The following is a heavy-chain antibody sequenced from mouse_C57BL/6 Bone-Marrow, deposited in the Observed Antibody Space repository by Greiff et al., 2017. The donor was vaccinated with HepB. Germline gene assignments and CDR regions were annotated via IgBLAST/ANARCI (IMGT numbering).Heavy chain of an antibody. V-gene: IGHV1-42*01. CDR3: TRGTTVFDY. J-gene: IGHJ2*01. CDR2: INPDTGRT. D-gene: IGHD1-1*01. CDR1: GYSFTGYY. Sequence: DVKLVESGPELVKPGASVKISCKASGYSFTGYYMHWVKQSPENSLEWIGEINPDTGRTTYNQKFKDKATLTVDKSSSIVYLQLKSLTSEESPVYYCTRGTTVFDYWGQGTTLTVSS.